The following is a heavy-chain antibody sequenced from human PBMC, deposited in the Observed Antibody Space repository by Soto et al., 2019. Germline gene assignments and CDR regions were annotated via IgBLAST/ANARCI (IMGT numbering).Heavy chain of an antibody. Sequence: QLQMQESSPRLVKPSETLSLTCTVSGGSISSSSYYWGWIRQPPGKRLEWIGSIYYSGSTYYNPSLKSRVTISVDTSKNQFSLKLSSVTAADTAVYYCARVYYYGSWRFDPWGQGTLVTVSS. J-gene: IGHJ5*02. V-gene: IGHV4-39*01. D-gene: IGHD3-10*01. CDR3: ARVYYYGSWRFDP. CDR1: GGSISSSSYY. CDR2: IYYSGST.